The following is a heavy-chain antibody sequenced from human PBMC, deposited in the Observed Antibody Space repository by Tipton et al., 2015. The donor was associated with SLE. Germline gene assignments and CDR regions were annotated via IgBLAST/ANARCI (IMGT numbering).Heavy chain of an antibody. CDR3: ASTHDYGDFDY. CDR1: GFTFSSYW. CDR2: IKQDGSEK. V-gene: IGHV3-7*01. D-gene: IGHD4-17*01. Sequence: SLRLSCAASGFTFSSYWMSWVRQAPGKGLEWVANIKQDGSEKYYVDSVKGRFTISRDNAKNSLYLQMNSLRAEDTAVYYCASTHDYGDFDYWGQGTLVTVSS. J-gene: IGHJ4*02.